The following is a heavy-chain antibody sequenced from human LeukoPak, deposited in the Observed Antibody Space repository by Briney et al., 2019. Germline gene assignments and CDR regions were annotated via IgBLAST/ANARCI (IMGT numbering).Heavy chain of an antibody. CDR3: ATEGLYF. Sequence: PGGSLRLSCAASGAAFSKYGMKWVRQAAGAGLEYISGISRSGDITHYADSVKGRFTISRDNVKNTLYLQMNSLRAEDTALYYCATEGLYFWGPGTQVTVSS. D-gene: IGHD3-16*01. CDR2: ISRSGDIT. CDR1: GAAFSKYG. V-gene: IGHV3-23*01. J-gene: IGHJ4*02.